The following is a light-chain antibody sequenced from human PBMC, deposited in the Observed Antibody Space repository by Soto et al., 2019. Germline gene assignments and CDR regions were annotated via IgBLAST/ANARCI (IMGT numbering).Light chain of an antibody. J-gene: IGKJ1*01. Sequence: EIVLTQSPGTLSLSPGERATLSCRASQSVSSSHLAWYQQKPGQDPRLLIYGASRRSTGIPDRFSGSGSGTDLTLTITRLEPEDFAVYYCQRYGSSPETFGQGTKVEIK. CDR3: QRYGSSPET. V-gene: IGKV3-20*01. CDR2: GAS. CDR1: QSVSSSH.